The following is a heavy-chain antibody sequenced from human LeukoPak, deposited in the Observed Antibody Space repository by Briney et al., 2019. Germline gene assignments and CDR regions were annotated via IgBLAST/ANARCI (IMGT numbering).Heavy chain of an antibody. CDR1: GFTFDDYA. J-gene: IGHJ4*02. V-gene: IGHV3-9*01. CDR3: VRREGYCSGGTCYFDH. Sequence: GGSLRLSCAASGFTFDDYAMHWVRQVPGKGLEWVSVISWNSGSIGYADSVKGRFTISRDNAKNSLYLQMNSPRAEDTAVYYCVRREGYCSGGTCYFDHWGQGTLVTVSS. D-gene: IGHD2-15*01. CDR2: ISWNSGSI.